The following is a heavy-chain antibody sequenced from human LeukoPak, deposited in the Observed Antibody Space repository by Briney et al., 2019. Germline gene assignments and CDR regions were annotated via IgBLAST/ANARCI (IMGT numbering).Heavy chain of an antibody. CDR1: GFTFSSYG. D-gene: IGHD6-13*01. V-gene: IGHV3-30*18. J-gene: IGHJ6*02. Sequence: QAGGSLRLSCAASGFTFSSYGMHWVRQAPGKGLEWVADISYDGSNKYYADSVKGRFTIARDNSKNTLYLQMNSLRAEDTAVYYCAKDRSSWMTYYYYGMDVWGQGTTVTVSS. CDR3: AKDRSSWMTYYYYGMDV. CDR2: ISYDGSNK.